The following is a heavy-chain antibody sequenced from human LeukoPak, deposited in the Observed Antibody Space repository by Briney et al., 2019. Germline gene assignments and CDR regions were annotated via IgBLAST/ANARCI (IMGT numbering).Heavy chain of an antibody. Sequence: PGGSLRLSCAASGFTVSSNYMSWVRQAPGKGLEWVSSIGGSSSSLYYAESVKGRFTISRDNARNALYLQMNSLRVEDTGVYYCAKEAGQDYGAIDALDVWGQGTMVTVSS. CDR1: GFTVSSNY. CDR2: IGGSSSSL. CDR3: AKEAGQDYGAIDALDV. J-gene: IGHJ3*01. V-gene: IGHV3-21*01. D-gene: IGHD4-17*01.